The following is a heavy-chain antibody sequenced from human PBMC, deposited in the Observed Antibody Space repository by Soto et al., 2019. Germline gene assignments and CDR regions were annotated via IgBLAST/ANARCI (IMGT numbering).Heavy chain of an antibody. J-gene: IGHJ6*02. CDR3: AREGLGYYGMDV. D-gene: IGHD6-19*01. CDR2: ISSSGSTI. V-gene: IGHV3-48*03. Sequence: GGSLRLSCAASGCTCSSYEMNWVRQAPGKGLEWVSYISSSGSTIYYADSVKGRFTISRDNAKSSLYLQMNSLRAEDTAVYYCAREGLGYYGMDVWGQGTTVTVSS. CDR1: GCTCSSYE.